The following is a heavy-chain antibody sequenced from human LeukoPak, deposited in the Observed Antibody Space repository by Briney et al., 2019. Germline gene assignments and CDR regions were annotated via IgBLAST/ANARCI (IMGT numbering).Heavy chain of an antibody. Sequence: GGSLRLSCAASGFTFSSIAMSWVRQAPGKGLEWVSSIVGSGYTTYYADSVKGRFTISRDNSKNTLYLQMSSLRAEDTALYYCATGEYYFDFWGRGTLVTVSS. J-gene: IGHJ4*02. CDR2: IVGSGYTT. V-gene: IGHV3-23*01. CDR3: ATGEYYFDF. D-gene: IGHD3-16*01. CDR1: GFTFSSIA.